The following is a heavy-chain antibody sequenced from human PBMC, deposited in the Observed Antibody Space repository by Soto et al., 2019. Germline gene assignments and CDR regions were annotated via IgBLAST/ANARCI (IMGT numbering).Heavy chain of an antibody. CDR3: ARITVVTPILNYYYGMDV. CDR1: GGSISSYY. J-gene: IGHJ6*02. D-gene: IGHD2-21*02. Sequence: SETLSLTCTVSGGSISSYYWSWIRQPPGKGLEWIGYIYYSGSTNYNPSLKSRVTISVDTSKNQFSLKLSSVTAADTAVYYCARITVVTPILNYYYGMDVWGQGTTVTVSS. V-gene: IGHV4-59*08. CDR2: IYYSGST.